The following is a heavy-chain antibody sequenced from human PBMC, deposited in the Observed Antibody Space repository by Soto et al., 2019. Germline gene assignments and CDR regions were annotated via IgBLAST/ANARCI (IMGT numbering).Heavy chain of an antibody. CDR1: GGSISSYY. CDR3: ALQAAAGINY. CDR2: IYTSGST. J-gene: IGHJ4*02. Sequence: ASETLSLTCTVSGGSISSYYWSWIRQPAGKGLEWIGRIYTSGSTNYNPSLKSRVTMSVDTSKSQFSLKLSSVTAADTAVYYCALQAAAGINYWGQGTLVTVSS. V-gene: IGHV4-4*07. D-gene: IGHD6-13*01.